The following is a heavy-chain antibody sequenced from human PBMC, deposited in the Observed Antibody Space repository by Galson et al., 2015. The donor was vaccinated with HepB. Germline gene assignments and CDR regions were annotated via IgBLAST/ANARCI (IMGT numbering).Heavy chain of an antibody. D-gene: IGHD6-19*01. J-gene: IGHJ6*02. V-gene: IGHV7-4-1*02. Sequence: SVKVSCKASGYTFTSYDINWVRQAPGQGLEWMGGINTNTGTPTYAQGFTGRFVFSLDTSVSTAYLQISSLKTEDTAVYYCARVTSIYDFSSRAYSYYYYGMDVWGQGTTVAVSS. CDR2: INTNTGTP. CDR1: GYTFTSYD. CDR3: ARVTSIYDFSSRAYSYYYYGMDV.